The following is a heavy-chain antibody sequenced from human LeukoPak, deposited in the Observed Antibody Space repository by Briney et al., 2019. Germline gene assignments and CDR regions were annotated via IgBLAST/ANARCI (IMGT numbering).Heavy chain of an antibody. CDR1: GFTFSNYG. CDR2: ISYDGSNK. Sequence: GRSPRLSCAASGFTFSNYGMHWVRQVPGKKLEWVAVISYDGSNKYYADSVKGRFTISRDNSKNTLYLQMNSLRAEDTAVYYCAKEGDTAMGDYWGLGTLVTVSS. CDR3: AKEGDTAMGDY. V-gene: IGHV3-30*18. J-gene: IGHJ4*02. D-gene: IGHD5-18*01.